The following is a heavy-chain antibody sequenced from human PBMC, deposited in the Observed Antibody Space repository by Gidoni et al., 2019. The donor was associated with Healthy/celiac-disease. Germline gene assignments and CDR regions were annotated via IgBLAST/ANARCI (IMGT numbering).Heavy chain of an antibody. J-gene: IGHJ6*02. Sequence: PIFGTANYAQKFQGRVTITADESTSTAYMELSSLRSEDTAVYYCARVAESAAEGGMDVWGQGTTVTVSS. V-gene: IGHV1-69*01. D-gene: IGHD6-13*01. CDR2: PIFGTA. CDR3: ARVAESAAEGGMDV.